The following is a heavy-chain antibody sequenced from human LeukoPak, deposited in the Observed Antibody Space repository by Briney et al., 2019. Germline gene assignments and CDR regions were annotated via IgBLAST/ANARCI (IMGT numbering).Heavy chain of an antibody. CDR1: GGSFSGYY. CDR3: ARHPPYYGSGSHMGYFDY. D-gene: IGHD3-10*01. Sequence: SETLSLTCAVYGGSFSGYYWSWIRQPPGKGLEWIGEINHSGSTNYNPSLTSRVTISVDTSKNKFSLRLSSVTAADTAVYYCARHPPYYGSGSHMGYFDYGGQEPWSPSPQ. CDR2: INHSGST. J-gene: IGHJ4*01. V-gene: IGHV4-34*01.